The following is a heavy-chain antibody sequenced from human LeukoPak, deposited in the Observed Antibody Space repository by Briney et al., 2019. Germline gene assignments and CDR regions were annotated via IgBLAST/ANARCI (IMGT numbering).Heavy chain of an antibody. CDR1: GFTFSSYS. CDR3: AKTGSWGSSNYYFDY. J-gene: IGHJ4*02. D-gene: IGHD2-15*01. CDR2: ISSSSTI. Sequence: PGGSLRLSCAASGFTFSSYSMNWVRQAPGKGLEWVSYISSSSTIYYADSVKGRFTISRDNAKNSLYLQMNSLRAEDTAVYYCAKTGSWGSSNYYFDYWGQGTLVTVSS. V-gene: IGHV3-48*01.